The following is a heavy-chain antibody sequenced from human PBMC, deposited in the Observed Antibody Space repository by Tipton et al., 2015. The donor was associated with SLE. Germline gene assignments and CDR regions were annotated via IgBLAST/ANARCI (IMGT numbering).Heavy chain of an antibody. J-gene: IGHJ3*02. CDR3: ARDGADSSGYYAPGI. V-gene: IGHV4-30-4*01. CDR1: GGSISSGDYY. CDR2: IYYSGST. Sequence: TLSLTCTVSGGSISSGDYYWSWIRQPPGKGLEWIGYIYYSGSTYYNPSLKSRVTISVDTSKNQFSLKLSSVTAADTAVYYCARDGADSSGYYAPGIWGQGTMVTVPS. D-gene: IGHD3-22*01.